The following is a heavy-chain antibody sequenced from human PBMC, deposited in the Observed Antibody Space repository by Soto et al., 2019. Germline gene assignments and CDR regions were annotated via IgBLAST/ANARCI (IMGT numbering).Heavy chain of an antibody. J-gene: IGHJ6*02. CDR3: AKGLNPGTIYYYGMDV. CDR2: ISGSGGST. Sequence: GGSLRLSCAASGFTFSSYAMSWVRQAPGKGLEWVSAISGSGGSTFYADSVKGRFTISRDNSKNTLYLQMNSLRAEDTAVYYCAKGLNPGTIYYYGMDVWGQGTTVTVSS. CDR1: GFTFSSYA. D-gene: IGHD1-1*01. V-gene: IGHV3-23*01.